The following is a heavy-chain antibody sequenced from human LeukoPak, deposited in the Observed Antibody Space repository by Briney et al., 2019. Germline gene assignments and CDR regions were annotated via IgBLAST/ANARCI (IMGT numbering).Heavy chain of an antibody. J-gene: IGHJ5*02. Sequence: SETLSLTCTVSGGSISSYYWSWIRQPAGKGLEWIGRIYTSGSTNYNPSLKSRVTMSVDTSKNQFSLKLSSVTAADTVVYYCARETYCGGDCYSLINWFDPWGQGTLVTVSS. CDR1: GGSISSYY. CDR2: IYTSGST. V-gene: IGHV4-4*07. CDR3: ARETYCGGDCYSLINWFDP. D-gene: IGHD2-21*02.